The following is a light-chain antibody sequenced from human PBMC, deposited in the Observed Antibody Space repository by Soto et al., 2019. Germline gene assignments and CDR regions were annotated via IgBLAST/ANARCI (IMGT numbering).Light chain of an antibody. Sequence: QSALTQPASVCGSPGQSITISCSGTNRNVGGYNYVSRYQHHPGKAPQLMIYEVSHRPSGVSDRFSGSRSGNTASLTISGLQAEDEADYYCSSYTSTSTLNRVFGGETKLTVL. V-gene: IGLV2-14*01. CDR1: NRNVGGYNY. J-gene: IGLJ3*02. CDR3: SSYTSTSTLNRV. CDR2: EVS.